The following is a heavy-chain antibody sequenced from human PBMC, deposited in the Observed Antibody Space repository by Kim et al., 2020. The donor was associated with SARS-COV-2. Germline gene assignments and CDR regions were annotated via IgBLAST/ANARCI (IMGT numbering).Heavy chain of an antibody. CDR3: ARDDAAIGAFDI. V-gene: IGHV1-46*01. Sequence: SYAQKFQGRVTMTRDTSTSTVYMELGSLRSEDTAVYYCARDDAAIGAFDIWGQGTMVTVSS. J-gene: IGHJ3*02. D-gene: IGHD2-15*01.